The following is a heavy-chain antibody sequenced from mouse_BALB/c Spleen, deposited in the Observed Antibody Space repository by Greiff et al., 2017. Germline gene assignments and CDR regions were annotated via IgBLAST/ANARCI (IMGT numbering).Heavy chain of an antibody. CDR1: GYSITSDYA. CDR2: ISYSGST. D-gene: IGHD2-2*01. Sequence: EVKLMESGPGLVKPSQSLSLTCTVTGYSITSDYAWNWIRQFPGNKLEWMGYISYSGSTSYNPSLKSRISITRDTSKNQFFLQLNSVTTEDTATYYCARYDLLWLKDYAMDYWGQGTSVTVSS. J-gene: IGHJ4*01. V-gene: IGHV3-2*02. CDR3: ARYDLLWLKDYAMDY.